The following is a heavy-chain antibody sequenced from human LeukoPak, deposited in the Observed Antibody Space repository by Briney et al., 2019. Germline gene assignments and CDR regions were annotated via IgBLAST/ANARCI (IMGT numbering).Heavy chain of an antibody. CDR1: GFTFSSYA. Sequence: GSLRLSCAASGFTFSSYAMHWVRQAPGKGLEWVAVISYDGSNKYYADSVKGRFTISRDNSKNTLYLQMNSLRAEDTAVYYCARTAAKWELHYYFDYWGQGTLVTVSS. CDR3: ARTAAKWELHYYFDY. D-gene: IGHD1-26*01. V-gene: IGHV3-30*01. CDR2: ISYDGSNK. J-gene: IGHJ4*02.